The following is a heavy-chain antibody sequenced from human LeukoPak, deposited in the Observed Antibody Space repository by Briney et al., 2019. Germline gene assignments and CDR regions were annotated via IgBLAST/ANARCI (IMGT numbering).Heavy chain of an antibody. CDR3: AKDRNPVVVITKLDY. CDR2: ISYDGSNK. CDR1: GFTFSSYG. V-gene: IGHV3-30*18. D-gene: IGHD3-22*01. J-gene: IGHJ4*02. Sequence: GRSLRLSCAASGFTFSSYGMHWVRQAPGKGLEWVAVISYDGSNKYYADSVKGRFTISRDNSKNTLYLQMNSLRAEDTAVYYCAKDRNPVVVITKLDYWGQGTLVTVSS.